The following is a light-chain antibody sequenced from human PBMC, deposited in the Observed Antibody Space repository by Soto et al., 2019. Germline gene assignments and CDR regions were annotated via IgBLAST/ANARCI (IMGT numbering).Light chain of an antibody. CDR1: QSVSSN. CDR2: GAS. CDR3: QQYNNWPPWT. J-gene: IGKJ1*01. V-gene: IGKV3-15*01. Sequence: EIVMTQSPATLSVSPGERATLSCRASQSVSSNLAWYQQNPGQGPRLLIYGASTRATGIPARFSGSGSGTEFTLTISSLQSADFAVYHCQQYNNWPPWTFGQGTKVEIK.